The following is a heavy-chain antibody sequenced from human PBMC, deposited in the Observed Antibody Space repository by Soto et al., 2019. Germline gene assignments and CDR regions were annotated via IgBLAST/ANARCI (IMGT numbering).Heavy chain of an antibody. CDR1: GDSIRSGTHY. D-gene: IGHD3-22*01. CDR2: ISNTGST. V-gene: IGHV4-31*03. J-gene: IGHJ5*02. CDR3: ESGGDHYYDTSGDCVGWFDP. Sequence: QVQLQESGPGLVKPSQTLSLTCTVSGDSIRSGTHYWTWIRQHPGKGLEWIGCISNTGSTYYNPSIQRRLSRLLETSKNQLYLRLSSVTAADTAIYYGESGGDHYYDTSGDCVGWFDPWGQGILVTVSS.